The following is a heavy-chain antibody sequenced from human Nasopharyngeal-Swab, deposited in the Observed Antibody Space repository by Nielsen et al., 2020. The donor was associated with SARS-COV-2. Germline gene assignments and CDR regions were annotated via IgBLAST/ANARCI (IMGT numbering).Heavy chain of an antibody. CDR2: ISYDGSNK. V-gene: IGHV3-30*18. D-gene: IGHD3-10*01. CDR3: AKERFYSGSGKYPRDFDY. J-gene: IGHJ4*02. CDR1: GFTFSNYG. Sequence: LSLTCVASGFTFSNYGMHWVRQAPGKGLEWVAIISYDGSNKYHADSVKGRFTISKDNSKNTLYLQMSSLRADDTAVYYYAKERFYSGSGKYPRDFDYWGQGTLVTVSS.